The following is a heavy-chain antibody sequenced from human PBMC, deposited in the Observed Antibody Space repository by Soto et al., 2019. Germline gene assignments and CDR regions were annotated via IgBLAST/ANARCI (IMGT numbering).Heavy chain of an antibody. V-gene: IGHV4-39*01. CDR1: GASIASSHYF. Sequence: QLQLQESGPGLVKPSETLSLTCTVSGASIASSHYFWAWIRQPPGKGLEWVGSVYYGGNTYFNPSLKTGVTLSVDTSKSQFSLKLTSVTAADTAVYFCARLFFKLGVDRPRLSYFDYWGLGTPVTVSS. D-gene: IGHD7-27*01. J-gene: IGHJ4*02. CDR2: VYYGGNT. CDR3: ARLFFKLGVDRPRLSYFDY.